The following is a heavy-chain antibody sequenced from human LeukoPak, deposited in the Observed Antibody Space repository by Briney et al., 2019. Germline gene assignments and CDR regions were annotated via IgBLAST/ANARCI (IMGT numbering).Heavy chain of an antibody. J-gene: IGHJ5*02. V-gene: IGHV1-46*01. CDR1: GYTFTSYY. D-gene: IGHD2-2*02. Sequence: ASVKVSCKASGYTFTSYYMHWVRQAPGQGLEWMGIINPSGGSTSYAQKFQGRVTMTRDMSTSTVYMELSSLRSEDTAVYYCARRYCSSTSCYMSNNWFDPWGQGTLVTVSS. CDR2: INPSGGST. CDR3: ARRYCSSTSCYMSNNWFDP.